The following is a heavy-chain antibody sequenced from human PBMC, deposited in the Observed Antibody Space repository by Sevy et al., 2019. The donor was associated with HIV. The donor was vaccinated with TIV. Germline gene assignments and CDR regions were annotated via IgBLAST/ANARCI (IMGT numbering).Heavy chain of an antibody. CDR1: GGSLRSSPYY. J-gene: IGHJ4*02. V-gene: IGHV4-39*01. CDR2: RYQDGSS. CDR3: TRRGYSGRFDF. D-gene: IGHD5-12*01. Sequence: SETLSLTCSVSGGSLRSSPYYWGWIRQPPGKGLEWIGSRYQDGSSSYIPSLKSRVTMSADTSKNQFSLRLTSVTAADTAVYYCTRRGYSGRFDFWGQGILVTVSS.